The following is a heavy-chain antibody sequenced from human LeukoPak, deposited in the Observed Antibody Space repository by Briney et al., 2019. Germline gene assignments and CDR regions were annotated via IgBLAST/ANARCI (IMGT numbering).Heavy chain of an antibody. CDR2: ISAYNGNT. V-gene: IGHV1-18*01. CDR1: GYTFTSYG. J-gene: IGHJ4*02. Sequence: GASVKVSCKASGYTFTSYGITWVRQASGQGLEWMGWISAYNGNTNHAQKFQDRVTMTTDTSTSTAYMELRSLRSDDTAVYYCAREGDYSSGWERADYWGQGTLVTVSS. D-gene: IGHD6-19*01. CDR3: AREGDYSSGWERADY.